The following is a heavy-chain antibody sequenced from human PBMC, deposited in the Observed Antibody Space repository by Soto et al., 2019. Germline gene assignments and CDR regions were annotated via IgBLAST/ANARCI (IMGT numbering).Heavy chain of an antibody. D-gene: IGHD3-3*01. CDR3: ARVRIMEWLLCQDV. CDR1: GETFNRYW. CDR2: ISSSSSYR. J-gene: IGHJ6*02. V-gene: IGHV3-21*01. Sequence: SRRLSGVASGETFNRYWMSWVRQAPRKRLEWVSPISSSSSYRYYADAGKGRFTTSRDNDKNSLYQQMNRLRAEDTAVYYCARVRIMEWLLCQDVWGQGTTVTVSS.